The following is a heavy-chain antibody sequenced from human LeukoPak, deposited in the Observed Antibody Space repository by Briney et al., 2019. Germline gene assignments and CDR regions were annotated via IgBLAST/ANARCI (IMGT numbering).Heavy chain of an antibody. V-gene: IGHV3-33*08. CDR1: GFTFTSYA. D-gene: IGHD2/OR15-2a*01. CDR3: AREGPRGNSQFDY. Sequence: GGSLRLSCAASGFTFTSYAMNWVRQAPGKGLEWVALIWYDGSNKYYTDSVKGRLTISRDNSKNTLYLQMNSLRAEDTAIYYCAREGPRGNSQFDYWGQGTLVTVSS. J-gene: IGHJ4*02. CDR2: IWYDGSNK.